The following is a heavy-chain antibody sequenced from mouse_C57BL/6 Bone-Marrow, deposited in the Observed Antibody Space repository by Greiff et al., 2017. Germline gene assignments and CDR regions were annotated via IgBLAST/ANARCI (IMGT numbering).Heavy chain of an antibody. CDR2: IYPRSGNT. Sequence: VMLVESGAELARPGASVKLSCKASGYTFTSYGISWVKQRTGQGLEWIGEIYPRSGNTYYNEKFKGKATLTADKSSSTAYMELRSLTSEDSAVYFCAGGGSSSHFDYWGQGTTLTVSS. CDR1: GYTFTSYG. V-gene: IGHV1-81*01. J-gene: IGHJ2*01. D-gene: IGHD1-1*01. CDR3: AGGGSSSHFDY.